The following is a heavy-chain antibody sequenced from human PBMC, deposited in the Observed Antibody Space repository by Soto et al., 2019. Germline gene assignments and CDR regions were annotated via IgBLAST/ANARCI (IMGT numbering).Heavy chain of an antibody. CDR2: INPSGGST. J-gene: IGHJ6*02. D-gene: IGHD1-1*01. Sequence: ALLKVSCKASGYSLSSYYMHWVRQNPGQGLEWMGIINPSGGSTSYAQKFQGRVTMTRDTSTSTVYMELSSLRSEDTAVYYCASLDEAHYSGMDVWGQGTTVTVSS. V-gene: IGHV1-46*01. CDR1: GYSLSSYY. CDR3: ASLDEAHYSGMDV.